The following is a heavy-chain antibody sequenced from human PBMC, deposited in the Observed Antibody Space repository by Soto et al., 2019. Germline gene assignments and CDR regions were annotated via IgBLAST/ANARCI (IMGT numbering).Heavy chain of an antibody. Sequence: HVQLVESGGGLVEPGGSLRLSCAASGFSFSDYYVNWIRQAPGKGLEWISYTGRSLYPIYYADSVKGRFSISRDSAKNSVCLQMNRLRVEDTAVYYCARDNRSFWNGYYRRYDYYGMDVWGRGTTVIVSS. J-gene: IGHJ6*02. V-gene: IGHV3-11*01. CDR3: ARDNRSFWNGYYRRYDYYGMDV. CDR2: TGRSLYPI. D-gene: IGHD3-3*01. CDR1: GFSFSDYY.